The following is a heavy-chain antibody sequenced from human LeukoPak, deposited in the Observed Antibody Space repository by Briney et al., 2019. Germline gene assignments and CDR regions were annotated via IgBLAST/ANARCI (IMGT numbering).Heavy chain of an antibody. V-gene: IGHV3-21*01. CDR1: GFTFSSYS. D-gene: IGHD6-25*01. CDR3: ARGSATLGGVY. J-gene: IGHJ4*02. CDR2: ISSSSSYI. Sequence: GGSLRLSCAASGFTFSSYSMNWVRQAPGKALEWVSSISSSSSYIYYADSVKGRFTISRDNAKNSLYLQMNSLRAEDTAVYYCARGSATLGGVYWGQGTLVTVSS.